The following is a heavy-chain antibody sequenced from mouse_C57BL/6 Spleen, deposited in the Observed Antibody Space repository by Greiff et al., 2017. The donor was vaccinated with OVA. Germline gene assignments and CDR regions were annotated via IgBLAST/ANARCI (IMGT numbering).Heavy chain of an antibody. J-gene: IGHJ3*01. CDR2: IDPEDGET. CDR3: ANYYGSRTGFAY. CDR1: GFNIKDYY. V-gene: IGHV14-2*01. Sequence: VQLKESGAELVKPGASVKLSCTASGFNIKDYYMHWVKQRTEQGLEWIGRIDPEDGETKYAPKFQGKATITADTSSNTAYLQLSSLTSEDTAVYYCANYYGSRTGFAYWGQGTLVTVSA. D-gene: IGHD1-1*01.